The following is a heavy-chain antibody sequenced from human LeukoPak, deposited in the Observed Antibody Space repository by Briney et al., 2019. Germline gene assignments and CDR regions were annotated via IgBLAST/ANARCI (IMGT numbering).Heavy chain of an antibody. V-gene: IGHV5-51*01. CDR3: ARQFCSADSCYEYTFDI. Sequence: GESLKISCKGSGYRFSRYWIAWVRQMPGKGLEWMGIIYPGDSDTRYSPSFQGQVTISADKSVTTAYLQWSSLKASDSAMYYCARQFCSADSCYEYTFDIWGQGTTVTISS. D-gene: IGHD2-15*01. CDR1: GYRFSRYW. J-gene: IGHJ3*02. CDR2: IYPGDSDT.